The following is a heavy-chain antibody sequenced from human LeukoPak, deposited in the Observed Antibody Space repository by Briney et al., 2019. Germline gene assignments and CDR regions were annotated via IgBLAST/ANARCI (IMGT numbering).Heavy chain of an antibody. CDR3: ARRSEFDNTHYHYFTY. Sequence: SETLSLTCTVSGGSIDSRSYYWDWIRQAPGKGLEWIGTIYHSGSTEYNPSLKSRVAIFVDTSKNQFSLILHSVAAADTAVYYCARRSEFDNTHYHYFTYWGQGALVTVSS. V-gene: IGHV4-39*01. J-gene: IGHJ4*02. D-gene: IGHD2-15*01. CDR2: IYHSGST. CDR1: GGSIDSRSYY.